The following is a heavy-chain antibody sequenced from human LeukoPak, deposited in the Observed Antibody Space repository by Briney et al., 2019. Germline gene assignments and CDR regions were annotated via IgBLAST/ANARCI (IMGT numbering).Heavy chain of an antibody. CDR2: LYYSGTT. J-gene: IGHJ6*03. CDR3: ARRVVDFVSDSYYMDV. V-gene: IGHV4-38-2*02. D-gene: IGHD3-16*02. Sequence: PSETLSLTCTVSGYSFSSAYHWAWIRQPPGKGLEWIASLYYSGTTYYNPSLKSRVTLSVDTSKKQFSLRLRSMTATDTAVYYCARRVVDFVSDSYYMDVWGKGTTVTVSS. CDR1: GYSFSSAYH.